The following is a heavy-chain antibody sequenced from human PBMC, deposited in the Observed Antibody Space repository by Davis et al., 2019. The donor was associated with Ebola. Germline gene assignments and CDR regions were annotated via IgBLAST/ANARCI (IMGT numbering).Heavy chain of an antibody. J-gene: IGHJ5*02. CDR2: ISFSGTDI. CDR1: GFDLTTYS. V-gene: IGHV3-21*01. Sequence: PGGSLRLSCDVSGFDLTTYSMNWVRQAPGKGLEWVSSISFSGTDIYYADSLEGRFTISRDNAKNSLFLQMDSLRAEDTAVYYCARDPWDLWGQGTLVIVSS. CDR3: ARDPWDL.